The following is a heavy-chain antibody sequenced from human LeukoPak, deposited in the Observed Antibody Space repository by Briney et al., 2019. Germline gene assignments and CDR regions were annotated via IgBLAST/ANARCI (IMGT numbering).Heavy chain of an antibody. J-gene: IGHJ6*04. CDR2: ISSSSSYI. CDR3: ARDRYCSSTSCSQYYYYGMDV. CDR1: GFTFSNSS. Sequence: SGGSLRLSCAASGFTFSNSSMNWVRQAPGKGLEWVSSISSSSSYIYYADSVKGRFTISRDNAKNSLYLQMNSLRAEDTAVYYCARDRYCSSTSCSQYYYYGMDVWGKGTTVTVSS. V-gene: IGHV3-21*01. D-gene: IGHD2-2*01.